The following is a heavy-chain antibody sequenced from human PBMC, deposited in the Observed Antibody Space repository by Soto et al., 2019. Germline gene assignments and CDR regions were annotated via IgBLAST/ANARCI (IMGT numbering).Heavy chain of an antibody. CDR3: ARGGYFDFWSGQDYYYYYMDV. Sequence: WTWIRQPPGEGLEWIGEIRPGGVTNYNPSLKSRVTMSLDTSRNRFSLQLNSVTAADTAVYYCARGGYFDFWSGQDYYYYYMDVWGKGTTVTVSS. J-gene: IGHJ6*03. CDR2: IRPGGVT. V-gene: IGHV4-34*01. D-gene: IGHD3-3*01.